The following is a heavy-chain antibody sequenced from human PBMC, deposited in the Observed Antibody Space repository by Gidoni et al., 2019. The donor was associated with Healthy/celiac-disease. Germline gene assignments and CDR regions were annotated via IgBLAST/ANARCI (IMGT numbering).Heavy chain of an antibody. V-gene: IGHV3-11*05. CDR1: GFPFSAYY. Sequence: QVQLVESGGGLVKPGGSLRLSCAASGFPFSAYYMSWIRPAPGKGLEWGSYIRSNSMYTNCADSVKGRFTISRDNAKNSLYLQMNSLRAEDSAVYYWARAALGFIYCSGGSCSIPSYGMDVWGQGTTVTVSS. D-gene: IGHD2-15*01. CDR2: IRSNSMYT. CDR3: ARAALGFIYCSGGSCSIPSYGMDV. J-gene: IGHJ6*02.